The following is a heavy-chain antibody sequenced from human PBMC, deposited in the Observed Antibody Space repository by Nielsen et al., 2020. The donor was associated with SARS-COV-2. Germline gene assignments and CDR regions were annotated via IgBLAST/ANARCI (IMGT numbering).Heavy chain of an antibody. Sequence: GESLKISCAASGLTFSTYSIMWVRQAPGKGLEWVSHISSSGSYIYYADSVKGRFTISRDNAKNSVYLQMNSLRAEDTAVYYCATDQYCPNGICSSGGRDYWDQGTLVAVSS. V-gene: IGHV3-21*01. CDR3: ATDQYCPNGICSSGGRDY. D-gene: IGHD2-8*01. CDR2: ISSSGSYI. CDR1: GLTFSTYS. J-gene: IGHJ4*02.